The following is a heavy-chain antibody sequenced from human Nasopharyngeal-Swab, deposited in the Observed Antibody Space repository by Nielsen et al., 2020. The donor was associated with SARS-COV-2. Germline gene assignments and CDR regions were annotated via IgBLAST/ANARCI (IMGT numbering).Heavy chain of an antibody. CDR1: GGSISSSNW. V-gene: IGHV4-4*02. CDR3: ARDRGRFWYGTFDY. D-gene: IGHD6-13*01. Sequence: SETLSLTCAVSGGSISSSNWWCWVRQPPGKGLEWCGELYHSGRTNYNPSLKRRVTISVDKSKNHFSLNLSSVTAADTAVYYCARDRGRFWYGTFDYWGQGTLVTVSS. CDR2: LYHSGRT. J-gene: IGHJ4*02.